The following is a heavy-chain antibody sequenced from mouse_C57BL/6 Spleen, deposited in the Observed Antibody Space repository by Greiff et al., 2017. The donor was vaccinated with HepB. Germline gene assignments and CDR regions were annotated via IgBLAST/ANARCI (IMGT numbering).Heavy chain of an antibody. J-gene: IGHJ1*03. CDR2: IDPENGDT. V-gene: IGHV14-4*01. CDR3: TGYFDV. CDR1: GFNIKDDY. Sequence: VHVKQSGAELVRPGASVKLSCTASGFNIKDDYMHWVKQRPEQGLEWIGWIDPENGDTEYASKFQGKATITADTSSNTAYLQLSSLTSEDTAVYYCTGYFDVWGTGTTVTVSS.